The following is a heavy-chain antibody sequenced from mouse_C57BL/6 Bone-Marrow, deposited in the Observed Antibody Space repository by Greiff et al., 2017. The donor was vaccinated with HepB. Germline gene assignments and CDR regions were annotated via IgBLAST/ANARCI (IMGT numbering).Heavy chain of an antibody. J-gene: IGHJ1*03. Sequence: QVQLQQSGAELARPGASVKLSCKASGYTFTSYGISWVKQRTGQGLEWIGEIYPGSGNTYYNEKFKGKATLTADKSSSTAYMELRSLTSEDSAVYFCARRDYYGSSYDWYFDVWGTGTTVTVSS. CDR2: IYPGSGNT. D-gene: IGHD1-1*01. CDR1: GYTFTSYG. CDR3: ARRDYYGSSYDWYFDV. V-gene: IGHV1-81*01.